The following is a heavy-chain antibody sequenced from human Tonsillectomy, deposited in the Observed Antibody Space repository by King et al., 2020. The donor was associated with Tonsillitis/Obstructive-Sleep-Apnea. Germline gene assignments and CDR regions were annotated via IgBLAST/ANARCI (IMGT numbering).Heavy chain of an antibody. CDR1: GGSISSSSYS. J-gene: IGHJ4*02. V-gene: IGHV4-39*01. Sequence: QLQESGPGLVKPSETLSLTCTVSGGSISSSSYSWGWIRQPPGKGLEWIGNIYYSGSIYYNASLKSRITISVDTSKNQFSLKLSSVTAADTAVYYCARFTLRYYYFDYWGQGTLVTVSS. D-gene: IGHD3-16*01. CDR3: ARFTLRYYYFDY. CDR2: IYYSGSI.